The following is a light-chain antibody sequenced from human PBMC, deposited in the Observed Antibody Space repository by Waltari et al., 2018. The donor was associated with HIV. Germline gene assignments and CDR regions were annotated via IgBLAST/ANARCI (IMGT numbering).Light chain of an antibody. Sequence: QSALTQPRSVSGSPGQSVTISCPGTNSDVGGYNYLSWYQQHPGKAPKLMIYDVSKRPSGVPDRFSGSKSGNTASLTISGLQAEDEADYYCCSYAGSYTLVFGGGTKLTVL. CDR2: DVS. CDR1: NSDVGGYNY. V-gene: IGLV2-11*01. CDR3: CSYAGSYTLV. J-gene: IGLJ2*01.